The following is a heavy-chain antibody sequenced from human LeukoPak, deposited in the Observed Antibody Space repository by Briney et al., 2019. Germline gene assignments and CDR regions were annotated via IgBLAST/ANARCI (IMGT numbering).Heavy chain of an antibody. D-gene: IGHD5-12*01. CDR2: LSDSGSNT. CDR3: AKVDHSGYVDDAFDI. J-gene: IGHJ3*02. Sequence: PGGSLRISCAASGFSFSSYAMSWVRQAPGEGLEWVSGLSDSGSNTIYADSVKGRFTISRDNSKNTLYLQMNSLRAEDTAVYYCAKVDHSGYVDDAFDIWGQGTMVTVSS. V-gene: IGHV3-23*01. CDR1: GFSFSSYA.